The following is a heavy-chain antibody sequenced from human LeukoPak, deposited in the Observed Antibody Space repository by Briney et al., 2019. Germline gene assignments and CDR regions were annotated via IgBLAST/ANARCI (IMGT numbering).Heavy chain of an antibody. CDR3: AKIAVSGLWYFDL. CDR2: ISGRGGST. CDR1: GFTFSSYA. V-gene: IGHV3-23*01. D-gene: IGHD6-19*01. Sequence: PGGSLRLSCAASGFTFSSYAMSWVRQAPGKGLEWVSVISGRGGSTYYADSVKGRFTISRDNSNNTLYLQMNSLRAEDTAVYYCAKIAVSGLWYFDLWGRGTLVTVSS. J-gene: IGHJ2*01.